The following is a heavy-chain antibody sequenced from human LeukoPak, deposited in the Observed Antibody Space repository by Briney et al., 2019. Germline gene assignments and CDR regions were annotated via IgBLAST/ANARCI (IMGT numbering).Heavy chain of an antibody. D-gene: IGHD3-10*01. CDR1: GGSISSTSYY. CDR2: IYYSGST. J-gene: IGHJ5*02. V-gene: IGHV4-39*01. CDR3: ARHRIGGLLWFGEAPP. Sequence: SETLSLTCVVSGGSISSTSYYWGWIRQPPGKGLEWIGSIYYSGSTYYNPSLKSRVTISVDTSKNQFSLKLSSVTAADTAVYYCARHRIGGLLWFGEAPPWGQGTLVTVSS.